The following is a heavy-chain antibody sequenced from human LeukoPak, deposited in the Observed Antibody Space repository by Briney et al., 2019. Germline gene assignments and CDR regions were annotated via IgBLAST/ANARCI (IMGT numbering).Heavy chain of an antibody. J-gene: IGHJ4*02. Sequence: GGSLRLSCAASGFTFSTAWVTWMGWVRQAPGKGLEWVGLTKIKTDDGTPDYAALVKGRFTISRDDSKNTVYLEMHSLETEDTAVYYCISGGGTADYWGQGTLVSVSS. CDR3: ISGGGTADY. V-gene: IGHV3-15*01. CDR1: GFTFSTAW. D-gene: IGHD1-1*01. CDR2: TKIKTDDGTP.